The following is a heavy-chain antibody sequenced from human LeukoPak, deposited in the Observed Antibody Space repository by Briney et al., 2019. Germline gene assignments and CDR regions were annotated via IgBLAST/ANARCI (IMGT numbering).Heavy chain of an antibody. CDR3: AREELLWFGELSSRLGMDV. J-gene: IGHJ6*02. Sequence: PSETLSLTCTVSGGSISSSSYDWGWIRQPPGKGLEWIVSIYSSGSTYYNPSLKSPLTISVDTSKNQFSLKLSSVAAADTAVYYCAREELLWFGELSSRLGMDVWGQGTTVTGSS. D-gene: IGHD3-10*01. V-gene: IGHV4-39*02. CDR2: IYSSGST. CDR1: GGSISSSSYD.